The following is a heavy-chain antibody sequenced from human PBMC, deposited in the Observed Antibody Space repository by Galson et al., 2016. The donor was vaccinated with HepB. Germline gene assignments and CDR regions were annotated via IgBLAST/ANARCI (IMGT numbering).Heavy chain of an antibody. Sequence: SLRLSCAASGFTFSFYAMHWVRQAPGKGLEYASATSGNGGSTYYADSVKGRFTISRDNSEDTLYLQMSSLRAEDAAVYYCAQSTLKSPYTSSWYYFHYWGQGTLVTVSS. D-gene: IGHD2-2*02. J-gene: IGHJ4*02. CDR1: GFTFSFYA. V-gene: IGHV3-64D*06. CDR3: AQSTLKSPYTSSWYYFHY. CDR2: TSGNGGST.